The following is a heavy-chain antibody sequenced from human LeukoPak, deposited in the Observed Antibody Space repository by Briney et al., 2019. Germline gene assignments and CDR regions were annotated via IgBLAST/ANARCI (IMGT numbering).Heavy chain of an antibody. J-gene: IGHJ3*02. D-gene: IGHD2-15*01. V-gene: IGHV1-69*13. Sequence: SVKVSCKASGGTFSSYAISWVRQAPGQGLEWMGGIIPIFGTANYAQKFQGRVTITADESTSTAYMELSSLRSEDTAVYYCARGWCCSGGSCYSGAFDIWGQGTTVTVSS. CDR1: GGTFSSYA. CDR2: IIPIFGTA. CDR3: ARGWCCSGGSCYSGAFDI.